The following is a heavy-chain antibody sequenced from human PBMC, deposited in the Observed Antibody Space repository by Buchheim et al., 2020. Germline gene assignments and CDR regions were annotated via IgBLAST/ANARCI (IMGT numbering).Heavy chain of an antibody. J-gene: IGHJ4*02. CDR3: GANFDY. V-gene: IGHV3-74*01. CDR1: GFTFSSSW. Sequence: EVQLVESGGVLVQPGGSLRLSCAASGFTFSSSWMHWVRRPPGKGLVWVSRINSDGSNTLYADSVKGRFTVSRDNAKNTLYLQMNSLRVEDTAVYYCGANFDYWGQGTL. CDR2: INSDGSNT.